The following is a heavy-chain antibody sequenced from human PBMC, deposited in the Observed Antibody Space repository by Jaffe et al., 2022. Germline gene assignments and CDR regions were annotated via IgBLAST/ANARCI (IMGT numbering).Heavy chain of an antibody. J-gene: IGHJ4*02. Sequence: QVQLQQWGAGLLKPSETLSLTCAVYGGSFSGYYWSWIRQPPGKGLEWIGEINHSGSTNYNPSLKSRVTISVDTSKNQFSLKLSSVTAADTAVYYCARGRYNWNYSSGHFDYWGQGTLVTVSS. CDR1: GGSFSGYY. CDR2: INHSGST. CDR3: ARGRYNWNYSSGHFDY. D-gene: IGHD1-7*01. V-gene: IGHV4-34*01.